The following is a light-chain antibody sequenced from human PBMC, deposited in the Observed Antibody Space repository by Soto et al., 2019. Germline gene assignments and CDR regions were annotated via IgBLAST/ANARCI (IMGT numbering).Light chain of an antibody. Sequence: QSALTQPASVSGSPGQSITISCTGTNSDVGGYNYVSWYQQHPGKAPKLMIYNVSNRPSGVSNRFSGSKSGNTASLTISGLQAEDEADYYCSSYTSSAILDVFGTGTKLTVL. J-gene: IGLJ1*01. V-gene: IGLV2-14*03. CDR2: NVS. CDR1: NSDVGGYNY. CDR3: SSYTSSAILDV.